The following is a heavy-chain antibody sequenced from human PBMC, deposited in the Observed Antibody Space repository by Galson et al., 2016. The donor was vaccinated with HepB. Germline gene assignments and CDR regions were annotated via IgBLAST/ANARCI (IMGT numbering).Heavy chain of an antibody. Sequence: QSGAEVKKPGESLRISCKGSGYSFTSYWISWVRQTPAKGLEWMGRIDPSDSYTNYSPSFQGHVTISTDKSIRTAYLQWSSLKASDTAMYYCARRDHRYGGYGYWGQGTLVTVSS. D-gene: IGHD4-17*01. V-gene: IGHV5-10-1*01. CDR2: IDPSDSYT. CDR1: GYSFTSYW. CDR3: ARRDHRYGGYGY. J-gene: IGHJ4*02.